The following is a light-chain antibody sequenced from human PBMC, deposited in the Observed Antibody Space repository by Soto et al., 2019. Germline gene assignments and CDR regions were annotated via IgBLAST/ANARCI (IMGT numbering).Light chain of an antibody. CDR2: DAS. Sequence: ESVLTQSPATLSLSPGERATLSCRASPSVSNSLAWYQHKPGQAPRLLIYDASNRATGVPTRFSGSGSGTDFTLTISSLEPEDFAVYYCQHYDNTPPSVTFGPGTKVDIK. J-gene: IGKJ3*01. CDR3: QHYDNTPPSVT. CDR1: PSVSNS. V-gene: IGKV3-11*01.